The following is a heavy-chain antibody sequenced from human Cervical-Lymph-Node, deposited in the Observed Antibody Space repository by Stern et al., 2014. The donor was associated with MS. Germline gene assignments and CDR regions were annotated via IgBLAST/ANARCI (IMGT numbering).Heavy chain of an antibody. CDR3: ARVNTRWLQAFDF. CDR2: ISTYSGDT. J-gene: IGHJ4*02. Sequence: VQLVQSGAEVKKPGASVKLSCKASGYRFINYGLSWLRQAPGQGPEWMGWISTYSGDTNLAQKFHGRVSMTRDTSTNTAYMDLRSLRSDDTAMYYCARVNTRWLQAFDFWGQGTLVTVSS. D-gene: IGHD5-24*01. CDR1: GYRFINYG. V-gene: IGHV1-18*01.